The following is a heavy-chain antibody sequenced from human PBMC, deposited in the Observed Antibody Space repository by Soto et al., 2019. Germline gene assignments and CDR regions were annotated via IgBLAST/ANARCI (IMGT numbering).Heavy chain of an antibody. CDR1: GGSVTSGSYY. CDR3: AREGGDDILTGYYDIPNYWFDP. D-gene: IGHD3-9*01. CDR2: IYYSGST. V-gene: IGHV4-61*01. Sequence: PSETLSLTCTVSGGSVTSGSYYWSWIRQPPGKGLEWIGYIYYSGSTNYNPSLKSRVTISVDTSKNQFSLKLSSVTAADTAVYYCAREGGDDILTGYYDIPNYWFDPWGQGTLVTVSS. J-gene: IGHJ5*02.